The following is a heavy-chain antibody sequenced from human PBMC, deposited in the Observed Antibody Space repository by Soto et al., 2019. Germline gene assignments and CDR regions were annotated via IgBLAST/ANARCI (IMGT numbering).Heavy chain of an antibody. CDR1: GFTFSSYA. J-gene: IGHJ4*02. CDR3: AKDLGSPPNIVATADFDY. Sequence: EVQLLESGGGLVQPGGSLRLSCAASGFTFSSYAMSWVRQAPGKGLEWVSAISGSGGSTYYADSVKGRFTISRDNSKNTLYLQMNGLRAEDTAVYYCAKDLGSPPNIVATADFDYWGQGTLVTVSS. V-gene: IGHV3-23*01. CDR2: ISGSGGST. D-gene: IGHD5-12*01.